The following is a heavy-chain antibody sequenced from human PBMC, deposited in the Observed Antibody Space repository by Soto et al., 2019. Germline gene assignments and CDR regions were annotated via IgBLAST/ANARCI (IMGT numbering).Heavy chain of an antibody. V-gene: IGHV4-31*03. CDR3: AREKNRSWGVYGMDV. CDR2: IYYSGST. D-gene: IGHD6-13*01. CDR1: GGSISSGGYY. Sequence: TLSLTCTVSGGSISSGGYYWSWIRQHPGKGLEWIGYIYYSGSTYYNPSLKSRVTISVDTSKNQFSLKLSSVTAADTAVYYCAREKNRSWGVYGMDVWGQGTTVTVSS. J-gene: IGHJ6*02.